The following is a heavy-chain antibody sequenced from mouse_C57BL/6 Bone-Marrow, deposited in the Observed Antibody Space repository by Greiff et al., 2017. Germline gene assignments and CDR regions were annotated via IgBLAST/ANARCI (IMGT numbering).Heavy chain of an antibody. V-gene: IGHV5-6*01. CDR2: ISSGGSYT. CDR1: GFTFSSYG. Sequence: EVQLVESGGDLVKPGGSLKLSCAASGFTFSSYGLSWVRQTPDKRLEWVATISSGGSYTYYPDSVKGRFTISRDNAKNTLYLQMSSLKSEDTAMYYCARILPTIASYFDVWGTGTTVTVSS. J-gene: IGHJ1*03. D-gene: IGHD2-12*01. CDR3: ARILPTIASYFDV.